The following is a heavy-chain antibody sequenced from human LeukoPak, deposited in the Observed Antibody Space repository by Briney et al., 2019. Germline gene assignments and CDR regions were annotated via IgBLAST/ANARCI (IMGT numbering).Heavy chain of an antibody. V-gene: IGHV3-23*01. CDR3: TKDVLSDGWYTSFDY. Sequence: GGSLRLSCTASGFTFSRHAMSWVRQAPGKGLEWLSAIRSSGDRSYYADSVQGRFTISRGNSMNTVYLQMHSLRAEDTAVYYCTKDVLSDGWYTSFDYWGQGALVTVSS. CDR1: GFTFSRHA. J-gene: IGHJ4*02. D-gene: IGHD6-19*01. CDR2: IRSSGDRS.